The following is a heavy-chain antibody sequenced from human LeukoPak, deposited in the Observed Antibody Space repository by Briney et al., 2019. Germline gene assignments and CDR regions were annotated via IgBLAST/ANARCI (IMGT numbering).Heavy chain of an antibody. D-gene: IGHD2-2*01. J-gene: IGHJ4*02. Sequence: ASVKVSCKASGYTFTNYDINWVRQAPGQGLEWMGWISAYNGNTNYAQKLQGRGTMTTDTSTSTAYMELRSLRSDDTAVYYCARDLGSSTYPYYFDYWGQGTLVTVSS. CDR2: ISAYNGNT. CDR3: ARDLGSSTYPYYFDY. CDR1: GYTFTNYD. V-gene: IGHV1-18*01.